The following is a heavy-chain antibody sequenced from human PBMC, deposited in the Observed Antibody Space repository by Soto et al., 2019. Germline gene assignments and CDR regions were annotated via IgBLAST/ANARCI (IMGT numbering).Heavy chain of an antibody. CDR3: ARDGLRFLDTIDY. CDR2: ISAYNGNT. V-gene: IGHV1-18*01. J-gene: IGHJ4*02. D-gene: IGHD3-3*01. Sequence: ASVKVSCKASGYTFTSYGISWVRQAPGQGLEWMGWISAYNGNTNYAQKLQGRVTMTTDTSTSTAHMELRSLRSDDTAVYYCARDGLRFLDTIDYWGQGTLVTVSS. CDR1: GYTFTSYG.